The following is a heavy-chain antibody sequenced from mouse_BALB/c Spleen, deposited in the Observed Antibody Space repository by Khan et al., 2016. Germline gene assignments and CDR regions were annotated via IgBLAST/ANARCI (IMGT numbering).Heavy chain of an antibody. Sequence: VQLKQSGAELARPGASVKLSCKASGYTFTSYWMQWVKQGPGQGLEWIGAIYPGDGNTGYTQNFKGKATLTADRSSSTAYMQLSSLASEDSAVYYCARGNSYYDYDYWGQGTTLTVSS. V-gene: IGHV1-87*01. CDR1: GYTFTSYW. J-gene: IGHJ2*01. D-gene: IGHD2-4*01. CDR2: IYPGDGNT. CDR3: ARGNSYYDYDY.